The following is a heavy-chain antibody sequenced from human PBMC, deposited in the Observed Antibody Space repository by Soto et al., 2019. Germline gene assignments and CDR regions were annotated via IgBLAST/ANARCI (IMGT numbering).Heavy chain of an antibody. CDR2: IYYSGSDSGST. CDR1: GGSINTYY. J-gene: IGHJ4*02. CDR3: TRGGGDF. Sequence: PSETLSLTCTVSGGSINTYYWSWIRQPPGKGLEWIGYIYYSGSDSGSTNYIPSLKSRVTISVDTSKNQFSLRLTSVTAADTAVYFCTRGGGDFCGQGTLVSVFS. V-gene: IGHV4-59*13. D-gene: IGHD1-26*01.